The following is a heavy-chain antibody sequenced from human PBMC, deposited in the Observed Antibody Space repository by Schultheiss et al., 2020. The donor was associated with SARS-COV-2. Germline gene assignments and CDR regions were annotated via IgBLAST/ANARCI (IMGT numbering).Heavy chain of an antibody. CDR1: GFTFSSYA. J-gene: IGHJ4*02. V-gene: IGHV3-66*02. Sequence: GGSLRLSCAASGFTFSSYAMHWVRQATGKGLEWVSAIYSGGSTYYADSVKGRFTISRDNSKNTLYLQMGSLRAEDMAVYYCATSRGGSIRGLVDYWGQGTLVTVSS. D-gene: IGHD3-16*01. CDR2: IYSGGST. CDR3: ATSRGGSIRGLVDY.